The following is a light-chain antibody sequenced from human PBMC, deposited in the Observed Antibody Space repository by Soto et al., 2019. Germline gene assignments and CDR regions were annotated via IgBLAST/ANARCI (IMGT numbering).Light chain of an antibody. CDR1: QSVSSSY. Sequence: EIVLTQSPGTLSLSPGERATLSCRASQSVSSSYLAWYQQKPGQAPRLLIYGASSRATGIPDRFSGSGSGTDVTLTISRLEPEEFAVYYCQQYGSSPTFGQGTTVEIK. CDR3: QQYGSSPT. J-gene: IGKJ1*01. CDR2: GAS. V-gene: IGKV3-20*01.